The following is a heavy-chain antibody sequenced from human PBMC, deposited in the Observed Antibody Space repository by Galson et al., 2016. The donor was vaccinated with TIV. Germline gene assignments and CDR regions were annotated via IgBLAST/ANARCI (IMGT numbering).Heavy chain of an antibody. J-gene: IGHJ6*02. Sequence: PALVKPTQTLTLTCTFSGFSLITNGVGVGWVRQPPGKALEWLAHIYWDDDDRYSPSLKSRLTITKDTSKNQVVLRMNNMDPMDTATYYCVHLPNMFYYGMDVWGQGTTVTVSS. D-gene: IGHD3-10*02. CDR2: IYWDDDD. V-gene: IGHV2-5*02. CDR1: GFSLITNGVG. CDR3: VHLPNMFYYGMDV.